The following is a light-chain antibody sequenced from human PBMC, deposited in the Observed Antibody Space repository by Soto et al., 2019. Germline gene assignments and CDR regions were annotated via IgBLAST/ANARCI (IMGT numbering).Light chain of an antibody. CDR2: EGS. CDR1: SSDVGSYNL. V-gene: IGLV2-23*01. Sequence: QSALTQPASVSGSPGQSITISCTGTSSDVGSYNLVSWYQQHPGKAPKLMIYEGSKRPSGVSNRFSGSKSGNTASLTISGLQDADEAAYYCCSYAGSSTYVVFGGGTKLTVL. J-gene: IGLJ2*01. CDR3: CSYAGSSTYVV.